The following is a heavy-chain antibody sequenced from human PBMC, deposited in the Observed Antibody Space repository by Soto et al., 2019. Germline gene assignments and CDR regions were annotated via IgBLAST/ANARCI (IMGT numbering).Heavy chain of an antibody. Sequence: QVQLVQSGAEVKKPGASVKVSCKASGYTFTSYYMHWVRLAPGQGLEWMGIINPDGGGTSYAQQFQSRVIMTRDTSTSTVYMEMSSLRSDDTAVYDCAVGGNYLSMDVWGQGTTVTVS. CDR2: INPDGGGT. CDR3: AVGGNYLSMDV. J-gene: IGHJ6*02. V-gene: IGHV1-46*01. D-gene: IGHD4-4*01. CDR1: GYTFTSYY.